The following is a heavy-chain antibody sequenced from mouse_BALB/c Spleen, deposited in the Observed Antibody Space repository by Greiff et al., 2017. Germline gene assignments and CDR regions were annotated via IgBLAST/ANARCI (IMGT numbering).Heavy chain of an antibody. Sequence: VQVVESGPGLVAPSQSLSITCTVSGFSLTSYGVHWVRQPPGKGLEWLGVIWAGGSTNYNSALMSRLSISKDNSKSQVFLKMNSLQTDDTAMYYCARDRYYGLDYWGQGTTLTVSS. J-gene: IGHJ2*01. CDR2: IWAGGST. D-gene: IGHD1-2*01. CDR3: ARDRYYGLDY. V-gene: IGHV2-9*02. CDR1: GFSLTSYG.